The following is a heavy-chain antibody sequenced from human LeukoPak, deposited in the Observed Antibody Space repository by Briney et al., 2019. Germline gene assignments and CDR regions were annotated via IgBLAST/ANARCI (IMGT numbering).Heavy chain of an antibody. J-gene: IGHJ4*02. CDR1: VLTVSSDA. D-gene: IGHD1-26*01. CDR2: ISYDGSNK. CDR3: ARVMKWELIDY. Sequence: HAGGPLRLSGAASVLTVSSDAMHRVRQAPGKGLEWVAVISYDGSNKYYADSVKGRFTISRDNSKNTLYLQMNSLRAEDTAVYYCARVMKWELIDYWGQGTLVTVSS. V-gene: IGHV3-30*04.